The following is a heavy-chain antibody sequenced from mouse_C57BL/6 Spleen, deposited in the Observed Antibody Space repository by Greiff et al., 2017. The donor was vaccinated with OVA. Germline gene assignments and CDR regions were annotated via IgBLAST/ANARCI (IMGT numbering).Heavy chain of an antibody. D-gene: IGHD1-1*01. CDR2: IDPEDGDT. J-gene: IGHJ1*03. V-gene: IGHV14-1*01. CDR3: TTRGYGSSYGYFDV. CDR1: GFNIKDYY. Sequence: EVKLVESGAELVKPGASVKLSCTASGFNIKDYYMHWVKQRPEQGLEWIGRIDPEDGDTEYAPKFQGKATMTADTSSNTAYLQLSSLTSEDTAVYYCTTRGYGSSYGYFDVWGTGTTVTVSS.